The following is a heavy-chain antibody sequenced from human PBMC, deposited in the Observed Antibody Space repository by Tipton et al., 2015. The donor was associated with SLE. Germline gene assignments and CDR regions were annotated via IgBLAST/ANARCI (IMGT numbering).Heavy chain of an antibody. D-gene: IGHD2-15*01. CDR2: ISSSYNYT. Sequence: SLRLSCAASGFTFSSYSMNWVRQAPGKGLEWVSYISSSYNYTNYADSVKGRFTISRDNAKNTLYLQMNSLRAEDTAVYYCGRDLSGQKDVWGQGTMVTVSS. J-gene: IGHJ3*01. CDR3: GRDLSGQKDV. V-gene: IGHV3-21*05. CDR1: GFTFSSYS.